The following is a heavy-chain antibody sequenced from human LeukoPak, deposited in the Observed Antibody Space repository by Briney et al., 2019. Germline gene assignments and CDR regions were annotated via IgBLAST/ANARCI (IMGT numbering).Heavy chain of an antibody. V-gene: IGHV4-34*01. J-gene: IGHJ4*02. CDR1: GGSFSGYY. Sequence: KPSETLSLTCAVYGGSFSGYYWSWIRQPPGKGLEWIGEINHSGSTNYNPSLKSRVTISVDTSKNQFSLKLSSVTAADTAVYYCARVYFRFGYYYFDYWGQGTLVTVSS. D-gene: IGHD3-16*01. CDR3: ARVYFRFGYYYFDY. CDR2: INHSGST.